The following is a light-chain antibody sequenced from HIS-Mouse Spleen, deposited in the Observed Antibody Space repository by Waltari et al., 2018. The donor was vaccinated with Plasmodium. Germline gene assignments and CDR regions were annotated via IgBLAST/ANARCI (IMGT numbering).Light chain of an antibody. J-gene: IGKJ1*01. CDR1: QSISSR. Sequence: DIQMTQSPSTLSASVGDRVTIPCRASQSISSRLAWYQQKPGKASKLLIYKASSLESGVPSRFSGSGSGKEFTLTISSLQPDDVVTYYCQQYKSYSWTFGQGTKVEIK. CDR3: QQYKSYSWT. CDR2: KAS. V-gene: IGKV1-5*03.